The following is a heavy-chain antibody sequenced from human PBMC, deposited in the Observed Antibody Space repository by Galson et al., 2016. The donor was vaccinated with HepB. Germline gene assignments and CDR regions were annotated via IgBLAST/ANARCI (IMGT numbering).Heavy chain of an antibody. CDR2: IYHSGTT. CDR1: GGAMKTFY. Sequence: SETLSLTCSVSGGAMKTFYWSWIRQSPGKGLEWIGYIYHSGTTYYNPSLKSRVTISIDTWHNKFSLKMTGMTASDTAVYYCARHWGRNSRIDYWGQGTLVTVSS. D-gene: IGHD3-16*01. V-gene: IGHV4-59*08. J-gene: IGHJ4*02. CDR3: ARHWGRNSRIDY.